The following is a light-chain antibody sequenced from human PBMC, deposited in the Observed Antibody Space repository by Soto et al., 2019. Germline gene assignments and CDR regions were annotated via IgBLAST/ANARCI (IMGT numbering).Light chain of an antibody. J-gene: IGKJ4*01. Sequence: EIVLTQSPATLSLSPGERATLSCRASQSVSSYLALYQQKPGQAPRLLIYDASNRATGIPARFSGSGSGTDFTLAISSLEPEDFAIYYCQQRSNWPPDFGGGTKVEIK. V-gene: IGKV3-11*01. CDR1: QSVSSY. CDR3: QQRSNWPPD. CDR2: DAS.